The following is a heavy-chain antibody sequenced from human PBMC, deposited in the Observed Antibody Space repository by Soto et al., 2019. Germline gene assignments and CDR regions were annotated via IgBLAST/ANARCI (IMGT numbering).Heavy chain of an antibody. J-gene: IGHJ3*02. V-gene: IGHV3-66*01. CDR3: ARDRFVRDAFDI. Sequence: EVQLVESGGGLVQPGGSLRLSCAASGFTVSSNYMSWVRQAPGKGLEWVSVIYSGGSTYYADSVKGRFTISRDNSKNTLYLYMKRPRAEDTGVYYCARDRFVRDAFDIWGQGTMVTVSS. CDR2: IYSGGST. D-gene: IGHD2-15*01. CDR1: GFTVSSNY.